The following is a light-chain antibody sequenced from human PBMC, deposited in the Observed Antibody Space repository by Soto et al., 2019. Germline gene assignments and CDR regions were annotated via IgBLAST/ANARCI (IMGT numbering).Light chain of an antibody. V-gene: IGLV2-14*01. CDR1: SSNIGDYNY. CDR3: ASYTTSNTFV. J-gene: IGLJ1*01. CDR2: HVS. Sequence: QSVLAQPASVSGSPGQSITISCTGASSNIGDYNYVSWCQQNQGKAPKLIIYHVSYRPSGVSDRFSASKSGNTASLTISRLRAEDEADYYCASYTTSNTFVFGTGTKVTVL.